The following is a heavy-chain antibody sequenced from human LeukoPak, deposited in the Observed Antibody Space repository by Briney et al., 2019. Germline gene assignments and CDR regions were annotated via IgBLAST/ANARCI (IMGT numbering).Heavy chain of an antibody. Sequence: GGSLRLSCAASGFTFSSYGMHWVRQAPGKGLEWVAFIRYDGSNKYYADSVKGRFTISRDNSKNTLYLQMNSLRAEDTAVYYCAREYYYGSGIDYWGQGTLVTVSS. V-gene: IGHV3-30*02. J-gene: IGHJ4*02. D-gene: IGHD3-10*01. CDR3: AREYYYGSGIDY. CDR1: GFTFSSYG. CDR2: IRYDGSNK.